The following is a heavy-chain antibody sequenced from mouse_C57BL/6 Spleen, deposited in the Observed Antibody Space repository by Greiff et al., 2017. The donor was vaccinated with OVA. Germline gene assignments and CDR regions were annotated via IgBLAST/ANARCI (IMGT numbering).Heavy chain of an antibody. CDR2: INPSTGGT. CDR1: GYSFTGYY. J-gene: IGHJ4*01. V-gene: IGHV1-42*01. CDR3: ARRERAMDY. Sequence: EVKLQESGPELVKPGASVKISCKASGYSFTGYYMNWVKQSPEKSLEWIGEINPSTGGTTYNQKFKAKATLTVDKSSSTAYMQLKRLTSEDAAVYYCARRERAMDYWGQGTSVTVSS.